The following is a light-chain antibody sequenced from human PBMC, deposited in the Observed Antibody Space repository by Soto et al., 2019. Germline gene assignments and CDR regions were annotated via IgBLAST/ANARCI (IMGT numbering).Light chain of an antibody. Sequence: QSALTQPRSVSGSPGQSVTISCTGTSSDFGGYNYVSWYQQHPGKAPKLMIYDVSKRPSGVPDRFSGSKSGTTASLTISGLQAEDEADYYCCSYAGRRVFGGGTQLTVL. J-gene: IGLJ7*01. V-gene: IGLV2-11*01. CDR2: DVS. CDR1: SSDFGGYNY. CDR3: CSYAGRRV.